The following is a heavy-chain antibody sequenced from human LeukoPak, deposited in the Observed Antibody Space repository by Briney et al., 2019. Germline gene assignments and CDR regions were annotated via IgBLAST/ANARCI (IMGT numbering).Heavy chain of an antibody. CDR3: ARASVLWFGERDGHYFDY. CDR2: IIPIFGTA. V-gene: IGHV1-69*13. J-gene: IGHJ4*02. CDR1: GGTFSSYA. Sequence: ASVKVSRKASGGTFSSYAISWVRQAPGQGLEWMGGIIPIFGTANYAQKFQGRVTITADESTSTAYMELSSLRSEDTAVYYCARASVLWFGERDGHYFDYWGQGTLVTVSS. D-gene: IGHD3-10*01.